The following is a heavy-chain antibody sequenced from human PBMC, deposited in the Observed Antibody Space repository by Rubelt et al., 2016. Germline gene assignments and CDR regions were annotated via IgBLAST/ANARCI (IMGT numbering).Heavy chain of an antibody. Sequence: QLQLQESGPGLVKPSETLSLTCTVSGCSISSSSYYWSWIRQPPGKGLEWIGEINHSGSTNYNPSLKSRVPISVEPSKNQFSLKLSAVTAADTAVYYCARHANANPYYYYGMDVWGQGTTVTVSS. CDR3: ARHANANPYYYYGMDV. CDR1: GCSISSSSYY. D-gene: IGHD1-1*01. J-gene: IGHJ6*02. CDR2: INHSGST. V-gene: IGHV4-39*07.